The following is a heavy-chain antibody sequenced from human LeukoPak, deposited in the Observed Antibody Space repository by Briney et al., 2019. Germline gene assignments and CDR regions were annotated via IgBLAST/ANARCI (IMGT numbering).Heavy chain of an antibody. CDR1: GGSISSSYYY. J-gene: IGHJ4*02. Sequence: SETLSLTCTVSGGSISSSYYYWGWIRQPPGKGLEWIGSIYYSGSTYYNPSLKSRVTISVDTSKNQFSLKLRSVTAADTAVYYCARGREWEPKVFDYWGQGTLVTVSS. D-gene: IGHD1-26*01. V-gene: IGHV4-39*01. CDR2: IYYSGST. CDR3: ARGREWEPKVFDY.